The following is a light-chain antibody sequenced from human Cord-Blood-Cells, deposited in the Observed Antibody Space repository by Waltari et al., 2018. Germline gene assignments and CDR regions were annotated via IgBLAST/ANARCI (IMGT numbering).Light chain of an antibody. CDR1: SSDVGSYNL. CDR2: EVS. Sequence: QSALTQPASVSGSPGQSITISCTGTSSDVGSYNLVSWYQQHPGKAPKLMIYEVSKRPAGVSNRFAVSKSGNTASLTISGLQAEDEADYYCCSYAGSRRVFGGGTKLTVL. V-gene: IGLV2-23*02. CDR3: CSYAGSRRV. J-gene: IGLJ3*02.